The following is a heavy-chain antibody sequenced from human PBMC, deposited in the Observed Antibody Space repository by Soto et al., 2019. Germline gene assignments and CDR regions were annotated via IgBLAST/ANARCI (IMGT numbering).Heavy chain of an antibody. Sequence: TLSLTCTVSGGSISSGGYYWSWIRQHPGKGLEWIGYIYYSGSTYYNPSLKSRVTISVDTSKNQFSLKLSSVTAADTAVYYCARGHMYYDILTGYSGGGMDVWGQGTTVTVSS. V-gene: IGHV4-31*03. J-gene: IGHJ6*02. CDR3: ARGHMYYDILTGYSGGGMDV. CDR2: IYYSGST. D-gene: IGHD3-9*01. CDR1: GGSISSGGYY.